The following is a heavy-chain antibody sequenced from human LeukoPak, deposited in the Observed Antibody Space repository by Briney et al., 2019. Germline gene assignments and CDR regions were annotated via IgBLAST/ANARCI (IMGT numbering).Heavy chain of an antibody. CDR2: IYYSGNT. CDR3: ARRGGSWTFDY. CDR1: GGSISSYY. D-gene: IGHD6-13*01. V-gene: IGHV4-59*08. J-gene: IGHJ4*02. Sequence: SETLSLTCTVSGGSISSYYWNWIRQPPGKGLEWIGYIYYSGNTIYNPFLKSRATISIDMSTNQFSLKLSSVTAADTAVYYCARRGGSWTFDYWGQGTLVTVSS.